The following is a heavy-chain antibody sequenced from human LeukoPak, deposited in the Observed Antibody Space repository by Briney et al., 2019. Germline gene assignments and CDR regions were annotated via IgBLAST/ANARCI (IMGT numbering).Heavy chain of an antibody. Sequence: GGSLRLSCAASGFTLNNYAMSWVRQAPGKGLEWVSVISAGGGSTLYADSVKGRFTISRDNSKNTLYLQMNSLRAEDAAIYYCTRCFSAASAWFDPWGQGTLVTVSS. CDR1: GFTLNNYA. CDR3: TRCFSAASAWFDP. V-gene: IGHV3-23*01. CDR2: ISAGGGST. D-gene: IGHD3-16*01. J-gene: IGHJ5*02.